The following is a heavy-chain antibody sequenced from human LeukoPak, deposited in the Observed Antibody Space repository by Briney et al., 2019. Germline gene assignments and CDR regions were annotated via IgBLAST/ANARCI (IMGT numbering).Heavy chain of an antibody. CDR3: ARESAGVYVPEYYFDY. CDR2: INAGNANT. D-gene: IGHD2-8*01. CDR1: GYTFTSYA. J-gene: IGHJ4*02. V-gene: IGHV1-3*03. Sequence: ASVKVSCKASGYTFTSYAMHWVRQAPGQRLEWMGWINAGNANTKYSQEFQGRVTITRDTSASTAYMELSSLRSEDMAVYYCARESAGVYVPEYYFDYWGQGTLVTVSS.